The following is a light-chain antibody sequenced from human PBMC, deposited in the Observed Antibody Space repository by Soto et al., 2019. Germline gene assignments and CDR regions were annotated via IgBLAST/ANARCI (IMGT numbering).Light chain of an antibody. J-gene: IGLJ2*01. Sequence: QSALTQPPSASGSPGQSVTISCTGTSSDVGGYNYVSWYQQHPGKAPKLMIYEVSKRPSGVPDRFSGSKSGNTASLTVSGLQAEDEAEYYCGSYAGSNVRVFGGGTKLTVL. CDR2: EVS. CDR3: GSYAGSNVRV. CDR1: SSDVGGYNY. V-gene: IGLV2-8*01.